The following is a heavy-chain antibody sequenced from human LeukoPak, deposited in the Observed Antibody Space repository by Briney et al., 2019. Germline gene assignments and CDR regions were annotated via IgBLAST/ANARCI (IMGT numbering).Heavy chain of an antibody. Sequence: GASVKVSCRASGGNFVTYYITWVRQAPGQGLEWMGWISAHNGNTNYAQKLQGRVTMTTDTSTSTVYMELRSLRSDDTAVYYCARDDSITGTTTLFDYWGQGTLVTVSS. CDR2: ISAHNGNT. D-gene: IGHD1-7*01. CDR3: ARDDSITGTTTLFDY. V-gene: IGHV1-18*01. CDR1: GGNFVTYY. J-gene: IGHJ4*02.